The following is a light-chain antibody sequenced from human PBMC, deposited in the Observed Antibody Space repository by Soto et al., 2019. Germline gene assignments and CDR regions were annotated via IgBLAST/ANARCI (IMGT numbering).Light chain of an antibody. CDR2: GAS. V-gene: IGKV3-20*01. J-gene: IGKJ2*02. CDR3: QQYGDSPCT. CDR1: QSVSSSY. Sequence: EIVLTQSPGTLSLSPGERATLSCRASQSVSSSYLAWYQQKPGQAPRLLIYGASSRPTGIPDRFSGSGSGTDFTLPISRLEPEDFAVYYCQQYGDSPCTFGQGTKVEIK.